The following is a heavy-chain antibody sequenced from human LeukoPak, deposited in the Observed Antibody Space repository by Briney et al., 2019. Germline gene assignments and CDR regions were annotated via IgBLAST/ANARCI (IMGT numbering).Heavy chain of an antibody. CDR2: IYYSGST. J-gene: IGHJ6*03. CDR3: ARVYGSGSYYNGYYYYYMDV. Sequence: PSETLSFTCTVSGGSISSSSYYWGWIRQPPGKGLEWIGSIYYSGSTYYNPSLMSRVTISVDTSKNQFSLKLSSVTAADTAVYYCARVYGSGSYYNGYYYYYMDVWGKGTTVTISS. CDR1: GGSISSSSYY. D-gene: IGHD3-10*01. V-gene: IGHV4-39*01.